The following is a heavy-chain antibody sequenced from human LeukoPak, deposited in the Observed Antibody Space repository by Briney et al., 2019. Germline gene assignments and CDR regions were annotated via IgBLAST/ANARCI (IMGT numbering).Heavy chain of an antibody. Sequence: SETLSLTCAVYGGSFSGYYWSWIRQPPGKGLEWIGEINHSGSTNYNPSLKSRVTISVDTSKNQFSLKLSSVTAADTAVYYCARVLYYYDSSGSRGLYYYYGMDVWGQGTTATVSS. V-gene: IGHV4-34*01. CDR1: GGSFSGYY. CDR2: INHSGST. D-gene: IGHD3-22*01. J-gene: IGHJ6*02. CDR3: ARVLYYYDSSGSRGLYYYYGMDV.